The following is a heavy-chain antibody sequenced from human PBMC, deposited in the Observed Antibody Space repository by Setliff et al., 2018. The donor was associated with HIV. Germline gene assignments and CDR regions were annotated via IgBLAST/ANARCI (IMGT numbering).Heavy chain of an antibody. D-gene: IGHD3-10*01. CDR1: GHPFSNYD. V-gene: IGHV1-8*01. CDR2: MNPNSGAT. J-gene: IGHJ6*04. CDR3: ASGKGVRGVIITGGLDV. Sequence: ASVKVSCKTSGHPFSNYDIIWVRRATGQGLEWMGWMNPNSGATGYAQKFKDRFTMTRDTSISTAYMELSSLTSEDTAVYYCASGKGVRGVIITGGLDVWGKGTTVTVSS.